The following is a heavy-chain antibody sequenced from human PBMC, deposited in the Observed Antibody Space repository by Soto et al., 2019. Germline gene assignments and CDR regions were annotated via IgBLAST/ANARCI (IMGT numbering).Heavy chain of an antibody. CDR1: GFTFSSYG. CDR3: ATTFFFREYNWNSLALDY. Sequence: GGSLRLSCAASGFTFSSYGMHWVRQAPGKGLEWVAVISYDGSNKYYADSVKGRFTISRDNSKNTLYLQMNSLRAEDTAVYYCATTFFFREYNWNSLALDYWGQGTLVTVSS. V-gene: IGHV3-30*03. CDR2: ISYDGSNK. J-gene: IGHJ4*02. D-gene: IGHD1-7*01.